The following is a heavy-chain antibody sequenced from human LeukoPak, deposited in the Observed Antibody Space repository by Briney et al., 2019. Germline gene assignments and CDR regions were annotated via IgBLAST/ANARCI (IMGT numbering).Heavy chain of an antibody. V-gene: IGHV1-2*04. CDR3: ARDQCGSGSCQFDY. CDR1: GYTFTGYY. Sequence: ASVKVSCKASGYTFTGYYMHWVRQAPGQGLEWMGWINPNSGGTNYAQKFQGWVTITRDTSISTAYMELSRLRSDDTAVYYCARDQCGSGSCQFDYWGQGTLVTVSS. D-gene: IGHD3-10*01. CDR2: INPNSGGT. J-gene: IGHJ4*02.